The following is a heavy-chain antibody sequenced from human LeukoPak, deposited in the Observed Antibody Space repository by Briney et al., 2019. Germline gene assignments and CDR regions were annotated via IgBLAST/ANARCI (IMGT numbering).Heavy chain of an antibody. V-gene: IGHV4-59*01. D-gene: IGHD2-8*01. CDR3: ARGLGFCTNGVCLRPYYFDY. CDR1: GGSISSYY. Sequence: SETLSLTCTVSGGSISSYYWSWIRQPPGKGLEWIGYIYYSGSTNYNPSLKSRITISVDTSKNQLSLKLNSVTTADTAVYYCARGLGFCTNGVCLRPYYFDYWGQGTLVTVAS. CDR2: IYYSGST. J-gene: IGHJ4*02.